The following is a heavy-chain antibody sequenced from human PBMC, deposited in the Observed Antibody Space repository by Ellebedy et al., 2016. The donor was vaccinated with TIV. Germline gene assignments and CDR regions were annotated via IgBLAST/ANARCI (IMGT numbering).Heavy chain of an antibody. D-gene: IGHD1-1*01. J-gene: IGHJ4*02. Sequence: MPSETLSLTCAVYGASFNNNTFSWISFRQPPLKGREWIGEIYHSGSTNYNPSHKSRVTLSIDKSKNQFSLKLSSVTAADTALDYCAGEGYNPDSRSFHYWGRGTLVTVSS. V-gene: IGHV4/OR15-8*03. CDR2: IYHSGST. CDR1: GASFNNNTFS. CDR3: AGEGYNPDSRSFHY.